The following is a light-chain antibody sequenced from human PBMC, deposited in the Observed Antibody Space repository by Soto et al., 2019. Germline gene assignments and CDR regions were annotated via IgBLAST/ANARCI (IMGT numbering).Light chain of an antibody. V-gene: IGKV3-20*01. CDR2: GAS. J-gene: IGKJ1*01. CDR3: QQYGSSPTT. CDR1: QSVSNSY. Sequence: EIVLTQSPVTLCLSPGARATLACRASQSVSNSYLALYQQKPGRAPRLLIYGASSRATDIPDRFSGSGSGTDFTLTISRLEPVDSAVYYCQQYGSSPTTFGQGTKVDIK.